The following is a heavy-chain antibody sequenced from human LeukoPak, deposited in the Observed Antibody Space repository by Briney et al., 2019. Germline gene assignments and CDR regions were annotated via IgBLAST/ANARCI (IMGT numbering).Heavy chain of an antibody. Sequence: SETLSLTCAVYGGSFSGYYWSWIRQPPGKGLEWIGEINHSGSTNYNSSLKSRVTISVDTSKNQFSLKLSSVTAADTAVYYCARGRWFYRHPYYFDYWGQGTLVTVSS. V-gene: IGHV4-34*01. CDR2: INHSGST. CDR3: ARGRWFYRHPYYFDY. CDR1: GGSFSGYY. D-gene: IGHD3-16*02. J-gene: IGHJ4*02.